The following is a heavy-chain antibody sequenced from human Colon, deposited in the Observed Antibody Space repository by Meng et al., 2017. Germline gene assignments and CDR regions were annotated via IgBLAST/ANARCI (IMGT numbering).Heavy chain of an antibody. J-gene: IGHJ4*02. CDR1: GGSISGNY. CDR2: IYYTGST. Sequence: QVQPQESGPGLVKPSETLSLPCTVSGGSISGNYWSWIRQSPGRGLEWIAYIYYTGSTNYNPSFKSRATISVDTSKNQFSLNLASVTAADTAVYYCAKYDRPPYCFEYWGQGTLVTVSS. V-gene: IGHV4-59*01. D-gene: IGHD2-15*01. CDR3: AKYDRPPYCFEY.